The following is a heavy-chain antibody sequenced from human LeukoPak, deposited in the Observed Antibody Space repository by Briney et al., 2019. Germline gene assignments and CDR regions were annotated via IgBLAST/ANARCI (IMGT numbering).Heavy chain of an antibody. CDR3: TREAGPPYYYGMDV. Sequence: GGSLRLSCTASGFTFGDYAMSWVRQAPGKGLEWVGFIRSKAYGGTTEYAASVKGRFTISRDDSKSIAYLQMNSLKTEDTAVYYCTREAGPPYYYGMDVWGQGTTVTVSS. V-gene: IGHV3-49*04. CDR2: IRSKAYGGTT. J-gene: IGHJ6*02. CDR1: GFTFGDYA.